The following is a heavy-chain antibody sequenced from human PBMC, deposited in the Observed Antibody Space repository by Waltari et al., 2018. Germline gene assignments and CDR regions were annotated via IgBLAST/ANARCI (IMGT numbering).Heavy chain of an antibody. CDR2: ISQCGST. Sequence: QVQLQESGPGLVKPSETLSLTCNVSGYSISSGYYWGWIRKPPGKGLELIGGISQCGSTYYTPSLKIRVTISVDTSKNHFSLKLSSVTAADTAVYYCARAREGQQLVGYFDYWGQGTLVTVSS. CDR3: ARAREGQQLVGYFDY. J-gene: IGHJ4*02. V-gene: IGHV4-38-2*02. D-gene: IGHD6-13*01. CDR1: GYSISSGYY.